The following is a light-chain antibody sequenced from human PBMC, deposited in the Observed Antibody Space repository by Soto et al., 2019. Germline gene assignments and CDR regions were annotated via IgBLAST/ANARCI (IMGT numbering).Light chain of an antibody. CDR3: QQRSNWPPT. CDR1: QSVSSY. Sequence: IMVAQSPAALCWARGERATLSCRASQSVSSYLAWYQQKPGQAPRLLIYDASNRATGIPARFSGSGSGTDFTLTISSLEPEDSAVYYCQQRSNWPPTFGGGTKVDIK. CDR2: DAS. V-gene: IGKV3-11*01. J-gene: IGKJ4*01.